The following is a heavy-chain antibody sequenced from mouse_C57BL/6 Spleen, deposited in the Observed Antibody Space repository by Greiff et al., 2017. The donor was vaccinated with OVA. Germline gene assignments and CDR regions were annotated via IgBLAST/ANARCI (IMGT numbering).Heavy chain of an antibody. CDR3: ARTDGSSYLYAMDY. CDR2: IDPSDSYT. V-gene: IGHV1-50*01. CDR1: GYTFTSYW. J-gene: IGHJ4*01. D-gene: IGHD1-1*01. Sequence: VQLQQPGAELVKPGASVKLSCKASGYTFTSYWMQWVKQRPGQGLEWIGEIDPSDSYTNYNQKFKGKATLTVDTSSSTAYMQLSSLTSEDSAVYYCARTDGSSYLYAMDYWGQGTSVTVSS.